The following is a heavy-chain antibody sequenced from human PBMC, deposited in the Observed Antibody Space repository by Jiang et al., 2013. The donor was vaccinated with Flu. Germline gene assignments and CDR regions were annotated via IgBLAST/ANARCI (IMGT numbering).Heavy chain of an antibody. D-gene: IGHD1-14*01. CDR3: ARGANRAFDY. V-gene: IGHV6-1*01. CDR2: TFYRSKWID. CDR1: GDIVSSNSVA. Sequence: TCVISGDIVSSNSVAWNWFRQSPSRGLEWLGMTFYRSKWIDDYADSVKSRITINPDISKNQFSLQLNSVTPEDTAVYFCARGANRAFDYWGQGALVSVSS. J-gene: IGHJ4*02.